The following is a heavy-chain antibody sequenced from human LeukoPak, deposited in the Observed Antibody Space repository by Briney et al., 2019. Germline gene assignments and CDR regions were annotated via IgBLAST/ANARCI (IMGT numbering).Heavy chain of an antibody. Sequence: PRGSRRLSCAASGFTFSSYSMNWVRQAPGKGLEWVGSISSSSSYICYADSVKGRFTISRDNAQTSQYPQMTSLRAEDTAVYYCARGYGNYGYWGQGTLVTVPS. CDR2: ISSSSSYI. V-gene: IGHV3-21*01. CDR3: ARGYGNYGY. D-gene: IGHD4-11*01. CDR1: GFTFSSYS. J-gene: IGHJ4*02.